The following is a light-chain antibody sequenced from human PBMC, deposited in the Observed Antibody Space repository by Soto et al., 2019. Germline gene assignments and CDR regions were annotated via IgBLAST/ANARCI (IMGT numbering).Light chain of an antibody. CDR3: QSYDRSLSGSV. V-gene: IGLV1-40*01. CDR2: ANN. J-gene: IGLJ1*01. Sequence: AVVTQPPSVSGAPGQRVTISCTGSSSNIGAGYDVHWYQQFPGTAPKLLIYANNNRPSGVPDRFSGSRSGSSASLAITGLQAEDEADYYCQSYDRSLSGSVFGAGTKVTVL. CDR1: SSNIGAGYD.